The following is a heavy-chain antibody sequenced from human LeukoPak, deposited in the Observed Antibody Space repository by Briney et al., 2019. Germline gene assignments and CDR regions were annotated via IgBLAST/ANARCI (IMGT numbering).Heavy chain of an antibody. V-gene: IGHV1-46*01. J-gene: IGHJ4*02. D-gene: IGHD2-8*01. CDR2: INPSGGST. CDR3: AREGCTNGVCPFDY. Sequence: ASVKVSCKASGYTFTSYYMHWVRQAPGQGLEWMGIINPSGGSTTYAQKFQGRVTMTRDTSISTAYMELSRLRSDDTAVYYCAREGCTNGVCPFDYWGQGTLVTVSS. CDR1: GYTFTSYY.